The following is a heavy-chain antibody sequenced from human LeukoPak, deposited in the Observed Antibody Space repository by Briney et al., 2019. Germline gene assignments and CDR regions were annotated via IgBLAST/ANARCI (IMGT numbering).Heavy chain of an antibody. D-gene: IGHD2-21*01. CDR3: ANEEWGGES. V-gene: IGHV3-23*01. CDR1: GFTVSSNA. J-gene: IGHJ5*02. CDR2: ISGSGGST. Sequence: PGGSLRLSCAASGFTVSSNAMSWVRQAPGKGLEWVSAISGSGGSTYYADSVKGRFTISRDNSNNTLYLQMSSLRAEDTALYYCANEEWGGESWGQGTLVTVSS.